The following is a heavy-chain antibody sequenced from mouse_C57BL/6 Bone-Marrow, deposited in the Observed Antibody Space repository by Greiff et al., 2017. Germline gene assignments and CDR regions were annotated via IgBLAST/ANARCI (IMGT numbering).Heavy chain of an antibody. V-gene: IGHV1-61*01. D-gene: IGHD2-4*01. CDR2: IYPSDSET. CDR3: ARSGDYDVGAWFAY. J-gene: IGHJ3*01. CDR1: GYTFTSYW. Sequence: QVQLQQPGAELVRPGSSVKLSCKASGYTFTSYWMEWVKQRPGQGLEWIGNIYPSDSETHYNQKFKDKATLTVDKSSSTAYMQLSSLTSEDSAVYYCARSGDYDVGAWFAYWGQGTLVTVSA.